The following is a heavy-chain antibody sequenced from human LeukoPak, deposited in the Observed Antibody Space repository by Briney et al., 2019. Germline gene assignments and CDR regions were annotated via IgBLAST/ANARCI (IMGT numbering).Heavy chain of an antibody. V-gene: IGHV3-48*03. CDR2: ISSSGSTI. CDR3: ARLTVRDSSSSPPYYYYYYMDV. Sequence: GGSLRLSCAASGFTFSSYEMNWVRQAPGKGLEWVSYISSSGSTIYYADSVKGRFTISRDNAKNSLYLQMNSLRAEDTAVYYCARLTVRDSSSSPPYYYYYYMDVRGKGTTVTVSS. CDR1: GFTFSSYE. D-gene: IGHD6-6*01. J-gene: IGHJ6*03.